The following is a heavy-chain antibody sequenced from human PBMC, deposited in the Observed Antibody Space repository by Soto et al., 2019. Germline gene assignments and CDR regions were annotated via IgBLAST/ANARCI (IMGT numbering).Heavy chain of an antibody. CDR2: ISAYNGST. J-gene: IGHJ5*02. Sequence: QVQLVQSGAEVKKPGASVKVSCKASGYTFTSYGISWVRQAPGQGLEWMGWISAYNGSTNYAQKLQGRVTMTTDTSTITAYMELRSLRSDDTAVYYCARDLEVLDIVVVPAAMRRFYPWGHGTLVTVSS. V-gene: IGHV1-18*01. CDR1: GYTFTSYG. CDR3: ARDLEVLDIVVVPAAMRRFYP. D-gene: IGHD2-2*03.